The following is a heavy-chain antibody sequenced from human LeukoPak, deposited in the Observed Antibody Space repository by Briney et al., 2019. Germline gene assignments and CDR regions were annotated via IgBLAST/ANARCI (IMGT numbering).Heavy chain of an antibody. Sequence: GGSLRLSCAASGFTFSSSWMHWVRQVPGKGLVWVSYMNGDGSTISHADSVKGRFTMSRDNAKNTLYLQMNSLRDDDTAVYYCARDRQIAYWGQGTLVTVSS. J-gene: IGHJ4*02. CDR2: MNGDGSTI. CDR3: ARDRQIAY. V-gene: IGHV3-74*01. CDR1: GFTFSSSW.